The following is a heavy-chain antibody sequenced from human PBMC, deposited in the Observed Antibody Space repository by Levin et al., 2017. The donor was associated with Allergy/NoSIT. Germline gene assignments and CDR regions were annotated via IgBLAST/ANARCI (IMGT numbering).Heavy chain of an antibody. CDR3: ARDLGTGWYDNAFEI. CDR2: ISPNNGHT. J-gene: IGHJ3*02. D-gene: IGHD6-19*01. Sequence: ASVKVSCKASGYTFRVYGIIWVRQAHGEGLEWLGWISPNNGHTKVSHKVQGRVTMTTDASTTTAYLDIRSLTSDDTAVYYCARDLGTGWYDNAFEIWGQGTLVSVSS. CDR1: GYTFRVYG. V-gene: IGHV1-18*01.